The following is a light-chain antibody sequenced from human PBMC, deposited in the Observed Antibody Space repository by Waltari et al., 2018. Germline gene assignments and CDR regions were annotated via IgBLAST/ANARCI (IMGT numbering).Light chain of an antibody. CDR3: LAWDDSLSGPV. V-gene: IGLV1-47*01. J-gene: IGLJ3*02. Sequence: QSVLTQPPSVSGTAGQRVTISCSGSSSNIGSNYVYWYLQLPGSAPKLLIYVNSQGPSGVPDRFSGSKSGTSASLAISGLRSEDEADYYCLAWDDSLSGPVFGGGTKLTVL. CDR1: SSNIGSNY. CDR2: VNS.